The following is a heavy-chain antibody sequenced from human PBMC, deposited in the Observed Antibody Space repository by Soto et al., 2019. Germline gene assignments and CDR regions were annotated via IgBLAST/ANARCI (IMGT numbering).Heavy chain of an antibody. D-gene: IGHD6-6*01. CDR1: GYTFSNYG. CDR3: ARELGYSSSSEDAFDI. Sequence: ASVKVSCKASGYTFSNYGIHWVRQAPGQGLEWMGWISAYNGDTNFAQKFQGRVTITADESTSTAYMELSSLRSEDTAVYYCARELGYSSSSEDAFDIWGQGTMVTVS. V-gene: IGHV1-18*01. J-gene: IGHJ3*02. CDR2: ISAYNGDT.